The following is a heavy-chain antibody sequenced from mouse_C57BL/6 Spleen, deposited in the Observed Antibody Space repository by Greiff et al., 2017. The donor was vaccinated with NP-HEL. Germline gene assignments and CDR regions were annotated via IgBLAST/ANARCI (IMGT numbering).Heavy chain of an antibody. CDR1: GFTFSSYA. D-gene: IGHD1-1*01. CDR3: ARDWVLRGPAWFAY. V-gene: IGHV5-4*01. CDR2: ISDGGSYT. Sequence: DVKLVESGGGLVKPGGSLKLSCAASGFTFSSYAMSWVRQTPEKRLEWVATISDGGSYTYYPDNVKGRFTISRDNAKNNLYLQMSHLKSEDTAMYYCARDWVLRGPAWFAYWGQGTLVTVSA. J-gene: IGHJ3*01.